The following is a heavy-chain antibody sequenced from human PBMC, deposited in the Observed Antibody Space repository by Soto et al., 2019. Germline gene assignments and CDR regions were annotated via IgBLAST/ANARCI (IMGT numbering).Heavy chain of an antibody. CDR3: ARTQNERNYYYYGMDA. Sequence: QVQLVQSGAEVKKPGSSVKVSCKASGGTFSSYAISWVRQAPGQGLEWMGGIIPIFGTANYAQKFQGRVTITADESTSTADMELSSVRSEDTTVYYCARTQNERNYYYYGMDAWGQGTTVTVSS. D-gene: IGHD1-1*01. CDR2: IIPIFGTA. J-gene: IGHJ6*02. V-gene: IGHV1-69*01. CDR1: GGTFSSYA.